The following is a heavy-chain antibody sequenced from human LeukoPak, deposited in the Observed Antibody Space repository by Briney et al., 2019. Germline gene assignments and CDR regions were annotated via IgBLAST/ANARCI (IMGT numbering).Heavy chain of an antibody. J-gene: IGHJ4*02. CDR1: AGSISSYY. Sequence: SATLSLTCTVAAGSISSYYWSWIRQPAGKGLEWIGRNYTTGSTNYNPSLKSRVTMSVDTSKSQFSLKLSSVTAADTAVYYCASQVSSGWYYFDYWGQGTLVTVSS. D-gene: IGHD6-19*01. CDR2: NYTTGST. CDR3: ASQVSSGWYYFDY. V-gene: IGHV4-4*07.